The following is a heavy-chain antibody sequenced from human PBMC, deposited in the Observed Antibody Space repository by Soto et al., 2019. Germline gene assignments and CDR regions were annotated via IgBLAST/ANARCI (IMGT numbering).Heavy chain of an antibody. CDR1: GFTFSNYW. Sequence: GGSLRLSCAASGFTFSNYWMHWVRQAPGKGLVWVSRINRDGSSTNYADSVKGRFTISRDNAKNTLYLQMNSLRVEDTAVYYCARDQSGSFDYWGQGTLVTVSS. D-gene: IGHD1-26*01. J-gene: IGHJ4*02. V-gene: IGHV3-74*01. CDR3: ARDQSGSFDY. CDR2: INRDGSST.